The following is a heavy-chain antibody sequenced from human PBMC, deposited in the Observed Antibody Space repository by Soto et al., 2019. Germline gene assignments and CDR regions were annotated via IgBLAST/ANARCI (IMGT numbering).Heavy chain of an antibody. J-gene: IGHJ6*02. CDR2: IYYSGST. D-gene: IGHD3-10*01. Sequence: QVQLQESGPGLVKPSQTLSLTCTVSGGSISSGGYYWSWIRQHPGKGLEWIGYIYYSGSTYYNPSLKSRFTISVDPSKYQFSLKLSSVTAADTAVYYCARELRFGEDYYGMDVWGQGTTVTVSS. V-gene: IGHV4-31*03. CDR3: ARELRFGEDYYGMDV. CDR1: GGSISSGGYY.